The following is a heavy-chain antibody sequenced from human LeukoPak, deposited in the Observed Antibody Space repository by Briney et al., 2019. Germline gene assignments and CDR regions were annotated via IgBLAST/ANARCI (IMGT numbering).Heavy chain of an antibody. CDR2: INTDGSST. D-gene: IGHD6-13*01. Sequence: GGSLRLSCAASGFTFSSYWMHWVRQAAGKELVWVSRINTDGSSTTYADSVKGRFTISRDNAKKTLHLQMNGLRAEDTAVYYCARLSIAAAATDWFDPWGQGTLVTVSS. CDR1: GFTFSSYW. CDR3: ARLSIAAAATDWFDP. J-gene: IGHJ5*02. V-gene: IGHV3-74*01.